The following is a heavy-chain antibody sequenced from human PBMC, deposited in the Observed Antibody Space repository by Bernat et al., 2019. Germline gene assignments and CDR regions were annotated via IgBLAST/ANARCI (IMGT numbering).Heavy chain of an antibody. Sequence: EVQLVETGGGLIQPGGSLRLSCAASGFTVSSNYMSWVRQAPGKGLEWVSSISSSSSYIYYADSVKGRFTISRDNAKNSLYLQMNSLRAEDTAVYYCAREGSNIAAAGIPYYMDVWGKGTTVTVSS. D-gene: IGHD6-13*01. V-gene: IGHV3-21*01. CDR1: GFTVSSNY. J-gene: IGHJ6*03. CDR2: ISSSSSYI. CDR3: AREGSNIAAAGIPYYMDV.